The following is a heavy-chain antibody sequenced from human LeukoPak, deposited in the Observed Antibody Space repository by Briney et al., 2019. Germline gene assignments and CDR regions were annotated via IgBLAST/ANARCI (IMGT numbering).Heavy chain of an antibody. CDR1: GFTFSSYS. V-gene: IGHV3-33*08. CDR3: AREIVEMATSMDV. CDR2: IWYDGSNK. D-gene: IGHD5-24*01. Sequence: SGGSLRLSCAASGFTFSSYSMNWVRQAPGKGLEWVAVIWYDGSNKYYADSVRGRFTISRDNSKNTLYLQMNSLRAEDTAVYYCAREIVEMATSMDVWGQGTTVTVSS. J-gene: IGHJ6*02.